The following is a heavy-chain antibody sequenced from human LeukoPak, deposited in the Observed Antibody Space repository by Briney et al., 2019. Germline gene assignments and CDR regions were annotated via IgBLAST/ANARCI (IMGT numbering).Heavy chain of an antibody. CDR3: ARADYSSSWSHEYFYMDV. CDR1: GGSISGSPYY. V-gene: IGHV4-39*07. Sequence: PSETLSLTCTVSGGSISGSPYYWGWIRQPPGKGLEWIGNIYYTGNIYYNPSLNSRVTVSVDTSKNQFSLQLESMTVADTAVYFCARADYSSSWSHEYFYMDVWGKGTTVTVSS. J-gene: IGHJ6*03. D-gene: IGHD6-13*01. CDR2: IYYTGNI.